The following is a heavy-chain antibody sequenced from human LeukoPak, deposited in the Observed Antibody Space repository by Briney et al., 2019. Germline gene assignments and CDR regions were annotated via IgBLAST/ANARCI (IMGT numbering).Heavy chain of an antibody. CDR2: IYSGGST. CDR3: ARDPRSHGGNSGGDF. CDR1: GFTVSTNY. V-gene: IGHV3-53*01. Sequence: GGSLRLSCVASGFTVSTNYMSWVRQAAGKGLEWVSVIYSGGSTDYADSVKGRFTISRDNSKNTLYLQMNSLRVEDTAVYYCARDPRSHGGNSGGDFWGQGTLVTVSS. D-gene: IGHD4-23*01. J-gene: IGHJ4*02.